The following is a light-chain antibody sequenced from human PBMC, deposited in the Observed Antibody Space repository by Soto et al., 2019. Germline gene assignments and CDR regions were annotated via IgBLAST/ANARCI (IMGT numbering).Light chain of an antibody. V-gene: IGKV3-20*01. CDR1: QSVSSSY. CDR3: QQYGSSPT. CDR2: DVS. J-gene: IGKJ1*01. Sequence: EIVLTQSPGTLSLSPGERATLSCRSSQSVSSSYLAWYQQKPGQAPRLLIYDVSSRATGIPDRFSGSGSGPDFTLTISTLEPEDFAVYYCQQYGSSPTFGQGTKVEIK.